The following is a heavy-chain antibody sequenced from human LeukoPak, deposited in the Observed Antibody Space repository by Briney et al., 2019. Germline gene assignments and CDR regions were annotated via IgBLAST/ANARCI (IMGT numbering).Heavy chain of an antibody. J-gene: IGHJ4*02. V-gene: IGHV4-39*07. CDR3: ARDGWGFDYDSSGYDY. Sequence: SETLSLTCTVSGGSISSSSYYWGWIRQPPGKGLEWIGSIYHSGSTYYNPSLKSRVTISVDTSKNQFSLKLSSVTAADTAVYYCARDGWGFDYDSSGYDYWGQGTLVTVSS. CDR2: IYHSGST. CDR1: GGSISSSSYY. D-gene: IGHD3-22*01.